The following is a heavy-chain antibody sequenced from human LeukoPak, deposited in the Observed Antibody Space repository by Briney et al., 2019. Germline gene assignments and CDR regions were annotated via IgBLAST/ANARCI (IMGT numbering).Heavy chain of an antibody. V-gene: IGHV3-74*01. Sequence: PGGSLRLCCAVSGFTFSTYWMHWVRHAPGKGLVWVSRISSDGTSRTYADSVMGRCTISRDSAKNKLYLQIDSLRAEDKAVYYCWRGTSRDYGYGGDDPYWGQGTLVIVSS. D-gene: IGHD2-21*02. J-gene: IGHJ4*02. CDR3: WRGTSRDYGYGGDDPY. CDR2: ISSDGTSR. CDR1: GFTFSTYW.